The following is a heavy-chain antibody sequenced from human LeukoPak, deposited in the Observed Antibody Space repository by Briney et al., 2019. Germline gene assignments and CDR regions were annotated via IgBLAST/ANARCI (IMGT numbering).Heavy chain of an antibody. CDR1: GASVSGSPYY. CDR3: ARTYDYIWGSFRSHSFAS. J-gene: IGHJ4*02. Sequence: SETLSLTCTVSGASVSGSPYYWGWIRQPPGKGLEWSGSIYSSGSTYYNASLQSRVTISIETSKNQISLRLNSVTAADTGVYYCARTYDYIWGSFRSHSFASWGQGTLVTVSS. D-gene: IGHD3-16*02. CDR2: IYSSGST. V-gene: IGHV4-39*01.